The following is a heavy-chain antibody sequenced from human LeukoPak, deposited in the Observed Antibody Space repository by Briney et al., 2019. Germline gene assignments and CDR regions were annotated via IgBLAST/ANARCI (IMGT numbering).Heavy chain of an antibody. CDR3: AGVLVAGSRGYYYGMDV. V-gene: IGHV1-2*02. Sequence: ASVKVSCKASGYTFTAYYMEWVRQAPGQGLEWMGWINPNSGGTNYAQKFQGRVTMTRDTSISTAYMELSSLRSDDTAVYYCAGVLVAGSRGYYYGMDVWGQGTTVTVSS. D-gene: IGHD2-15*01. J-gene: IGHJ6*02. CDR1: GYTFTAYY. CDR2: INPNSGGT.